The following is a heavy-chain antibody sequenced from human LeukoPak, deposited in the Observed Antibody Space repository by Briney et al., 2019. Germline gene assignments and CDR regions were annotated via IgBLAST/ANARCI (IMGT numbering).Heavy chain of an antibody. CDR3: ARKNLERLWFGELLGVNAFDP. CDR2: MNPNSGNT. J-gene: IGHJ5*02. D-gene: IGHD3-10*01. Sequence: GASVKVSCKASGYTFTGYYMHWVRQAPGQGLEWMGWMNPNSGNTGYAQKFQGRVTMTRNTSISTAYMELSSLRSEDTAVYYCARKNLERLWFGELLGVNAFDPWGQGTLVTVSS. CDR1: GYTFTGYY. V-gene: IGHV1-8*02.